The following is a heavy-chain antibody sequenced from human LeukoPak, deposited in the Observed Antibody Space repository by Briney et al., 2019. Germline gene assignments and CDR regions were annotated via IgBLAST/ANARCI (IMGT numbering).Heavy chain of an antibody. D-gene: IGHD1-26*01. Sequence: ASVKVSCKASGGTFSSYAISWVRQAPGQGLEWMGGIIPIFGTANYAQKFQGRVTITADESTSTAYMELSSLRSEDTAVYYCARDLSGIVGVYYFDYWGQGTLVTVSS. CDR1: GGTFSSYA. CDR2: IIPIFGTA. CDR3: ARDLSGIVGVYYFDY. J-gene: IGHJ4*02. V-gene: IGHV1-69*13.